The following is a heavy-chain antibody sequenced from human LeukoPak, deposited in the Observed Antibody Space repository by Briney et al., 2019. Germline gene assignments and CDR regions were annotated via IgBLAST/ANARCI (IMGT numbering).Heavy chain of an antibody. V-gene: IGHV3-66*01. CDR1: GFTVTSTY. J-gene: IGHJ4*02. Sequence: QPGGSLILSCAASGFTVTSTYMSWVRQAPGKGLEWVSVIYSGGTPYYADSVKGRFTISRDTYKNTVYLQMNSLRAEDTAVYHCVRGGPFTGAISTPRASDYWGRGLLVTVSS. CDR3: VRGGPFTGAISTPRASDY. CDR2: IYSGGTP. D-gene: IGHD1-7*01.